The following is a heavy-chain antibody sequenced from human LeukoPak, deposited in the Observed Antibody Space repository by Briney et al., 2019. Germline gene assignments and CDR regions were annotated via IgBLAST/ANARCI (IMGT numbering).Heavy chain of an antibody. Sequence: PGGSLRLSCAASGFTFSSYGMQWVRQAPGKGLEWVAFIRYDGSNKYYADSVKGRFTISRDNSKNTLYLQMNSLRAEDTAVYYCAKIRDGYNWTPRDYWGQGTLVTVSS. J-gene: IGHJ4*02. CDR1: GFTFSSYG. D-gene: IGHD5-24*01. CDR2: IRYDGSNK. V-gene: IGHV3-30*02. CDR3: AKIRDGYNWTPRDY.